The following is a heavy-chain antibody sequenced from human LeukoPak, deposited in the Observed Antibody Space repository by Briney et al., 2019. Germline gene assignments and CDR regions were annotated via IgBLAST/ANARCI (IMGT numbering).Heavy chain of an antibody. V-gene: IGHV3-48*02. J-gene: IGHJ6*02. CDR1: GFSFSSYS. Sequence: GSLRLSCAASGFSFSSYSMNWVRQAPGKGLEWVSYISSSSSTIYYADSVKGRFTISRDNAKNSLYLQMNSLRDEDTAVYYCARGHYYYYGMDVWGQGTTVTVSS. CDR3: ARGHYYYYGMDV. CDR2: ISSSSSTI.